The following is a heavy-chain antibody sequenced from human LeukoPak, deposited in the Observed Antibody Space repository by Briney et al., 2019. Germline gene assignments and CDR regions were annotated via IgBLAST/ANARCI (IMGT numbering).Heavy chain of an antibody. Sequence: PGGSLRLSCAASGFTFSSYEMNWVRQAPGKGLEWVSYISSSGSTIYYADSVKGRFTISRDNAKNTLYLQMNSLRAEDTAVYYCARMGGYCSSTSCYGEYYFDYWGQGTLVTVSS. J-gene: IGHJ4*02. CDR3: ARMGGYCSSTSCYGEYYFDY. D-gene: IGHD2-2*01. CDR2: ISSSGSTI. CDR1: GFTFSSYE. V-gene: IGHV3-48*03.